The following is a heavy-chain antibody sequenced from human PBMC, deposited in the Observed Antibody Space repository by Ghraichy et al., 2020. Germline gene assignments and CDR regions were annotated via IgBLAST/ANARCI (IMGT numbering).Heavy chain of an antibody. D-gene: IGHD3-16*02. Sequence: GGSLRLSCAASGFTFSSYAMSWVRQAPGKGLEWVSAISGSGGSTYYADSVKGRFTISRDNSKNTLYLQMNSLRAEDTAVYYCANSAVWGSYRYVDYWGQGTLVTVSS. CDR1: GFTFSSYA. J-gene: IGHJ4*02. V-gene: IGHV3-23*01. CDR2: ISGSGGST. CDR3: ANSAVWGSYRYVDY.